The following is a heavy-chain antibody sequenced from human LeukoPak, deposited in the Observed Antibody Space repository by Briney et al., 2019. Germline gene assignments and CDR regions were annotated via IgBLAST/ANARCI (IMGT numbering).Heavy chain of an antibody. V-gene: IGHV4-59*08. CDR3: ARADYDILTGYPTHPFDY. Sequence: PSETLSLTCTVSGGSITNYYWSWLRQPPGQGLEWIGYIYYNGSTNCNPSLKSRVTISVDTSKNQFSLKLNSVTAADTAVYYCARADYDILTGYPTHPFDYWGQGTLVTVSS. CDR1: GGSITNYY. D-gene: IGHD3-9*01. CDR2: IYYNGST. J-gene: IGHJ4*02.